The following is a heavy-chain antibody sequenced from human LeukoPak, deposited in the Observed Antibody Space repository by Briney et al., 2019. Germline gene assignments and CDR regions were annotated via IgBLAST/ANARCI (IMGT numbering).Heavy chain of an antibody. Sequence: ASVKVTCKASGYTFTSYGISWVRQAPGQGLEWMGWISAYNGNTNYAQKLQGRVTMTTHTSTSTAYMELRSLRSDDTAVYYCARESSVGAFFDYWGQGTLVTVSS. V-gene: IGHV1-18*01. CDR2: ISAYNGNT. D-gene: IGHD1-26*01. CDR3: ARESSVGAFFDY. CDR1: GYTFTSYG. J-gene: IGHJ4*02.